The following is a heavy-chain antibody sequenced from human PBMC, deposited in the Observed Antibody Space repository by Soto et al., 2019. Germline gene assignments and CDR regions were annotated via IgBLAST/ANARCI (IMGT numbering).Heavy chain of an antibody. CDR2: IQQDGGET. CDR3: AREIYYSMDV. J-gene: IGHJ6*02. CDR1: GFTFSSFW. Sequence: XGSLRLSCAASGFTFSSFWMSWVRQAPGEGLEWVAKIQQDGGETYYVDSVKGRFTISRDNARNSLYLQMNSLRADDTAVYYCAREIYYSMDVWGQGTTVTVSS. D-gene: IGHD3-10*01. V-gene: IGHV3-7*03.